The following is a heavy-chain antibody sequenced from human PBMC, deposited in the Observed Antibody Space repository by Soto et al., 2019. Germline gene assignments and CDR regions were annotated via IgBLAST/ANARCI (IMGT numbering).Heavy chain of an antibody. V-gene: IGHV3-30-3*01. CDR2: ISYDGSNK. CDR3: ARTRIVLIDY. CDR1: GFTFSSYA. Sequence: VGSLRLSCAASGFTFSSYAMHWVRQAPGKGLEWVAVISYDGSNKYYADSVKGRFTISRDNSKNTLYLQMNSLRAEDTAVYYCARTRIVLIDYWGQGTLVTVSS. D-gene: IGHD3-22*01. J-gene: IGHJ4*02.